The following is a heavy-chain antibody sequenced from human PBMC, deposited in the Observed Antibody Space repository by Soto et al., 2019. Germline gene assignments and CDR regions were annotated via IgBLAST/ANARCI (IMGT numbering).Heavy chain of an antibody. V-gene: IGHV4-61*01. Sequence: SKTLSLTCTVSGASVSNGRYYWNWIRQSPGKGLEWIGYVYVGGSTNYNPSLKSRVTISIDTSKNQFSLKLNSVSAADTAVYYCARVQYSRDGYNELFDSWGQGTLVTVS. J-gene: IGHJ5*01. CDR2: VYVGGST. CDR3: ARVQYSRDGYNELFDS. D-gene: IGHD1-26*01. CDR1: GASVSNGRYY.